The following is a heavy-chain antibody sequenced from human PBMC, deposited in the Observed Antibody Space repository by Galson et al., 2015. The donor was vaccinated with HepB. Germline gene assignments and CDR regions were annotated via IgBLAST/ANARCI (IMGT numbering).Heavy chain of an antibody. D-gene: IGHD3-10*01. Sequence: SVKVSCKASGYTFTGYHINWVRQAPGQGLEWMGRINPNSGGTNFAPSFQGRVTMTRDTSINTAYMELSSLRSDDTAVYYCARATLFRGVESDYWGQGTLVTVSS. CDR1: GYTFTGYH. J-gene: IGHJ4*02. CDR3: ARATLFRGVESDY. CDR2: INPNSGGT. V-gene: IGHV1-2*06.